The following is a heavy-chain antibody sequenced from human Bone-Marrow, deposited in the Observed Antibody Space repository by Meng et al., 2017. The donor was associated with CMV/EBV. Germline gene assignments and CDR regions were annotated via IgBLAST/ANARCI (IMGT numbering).Heavy chain of an antibody. J-gene: IGHJ4*02. Sequence: ASVKVSCKASGYTFTSYGISWVRQAPGQGLEWMGWISAYNGNTNYAQKLQGRVTMTRDTSTSTVYMELSSLRSEDTAVYFCARELYASGVGGFFDYWGQGTLVTVSS. CDR2: ISAYNGNT. CDR3: ARELYASGVGGFFDY. D-gene: IGHD3-10*01. V-gene: IGHV1-18*01. CDR1: GYTFTSYG.